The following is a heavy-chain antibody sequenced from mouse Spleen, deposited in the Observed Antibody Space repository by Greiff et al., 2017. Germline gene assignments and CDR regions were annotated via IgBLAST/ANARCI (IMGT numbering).Heavy chain of an antibody. CDR3: ARHPNWEEYFDV. Sequence: EVQRVESGGGLVQPGGSLKLSCATSGFTFSDYYMYWVRQTPEKRLEWVAYISNGGGSTYYPDTVKGRFTISRDNAKNTLYLQMSRLKSEDTAMYYCARHPNWEEYFDVWGAGTTVTVSS. D-gene: IGHD4-1*01. CDR2: ISNGGGST. J-gene: IGHJ1*01. V-gene: IGHV5-12*02. CDR1: GFTFSDYY.